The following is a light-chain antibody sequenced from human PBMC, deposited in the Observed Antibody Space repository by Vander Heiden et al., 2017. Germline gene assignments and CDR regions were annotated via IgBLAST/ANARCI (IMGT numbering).Light chain of an antibody. J-gene: IGKJ5*01. V-gene: IGKV1-39*01. CDR1: QSISSY. Sequence: DIQMTQSPSSLSASVGDRVTITCRASQSISSYLNWYQQKPGKAPKLLIYAASSLQSGVPSWFSGSGSGTDFTLTISSLQPEYFATYYCQQSYSTPSTFGQGTRLDIK. CDR3: QQSYSTPST. CDR2: AAS.